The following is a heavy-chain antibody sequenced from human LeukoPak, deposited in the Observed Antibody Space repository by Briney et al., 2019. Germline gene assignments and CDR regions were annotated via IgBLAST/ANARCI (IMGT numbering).Heavy chain of an antibody. CDR1: GFTFSDYW. CDR3: ARGGDTAMNSDFDY. CDR2: ISWNSGSI. V-gene: IGHV3-9*01. J-gene: IGHJ4*02. Sequence: GGPLRLSCAASGFTFSDYWMSWVRQAPGKGLEWVSGISWNSGSIGYADSVKGRFTISRDNAKNSLYLQMNSLRAEDTAVYYCARGGDTAMNSDFDYWGQGTLVTVSS. D-gene: IGHD5-18*01.